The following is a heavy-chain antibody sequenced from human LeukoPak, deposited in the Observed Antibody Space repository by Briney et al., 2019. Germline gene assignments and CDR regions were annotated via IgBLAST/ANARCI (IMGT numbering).Heavy chain of an antibody. CDR3: ARLPDSGSYFRGVEYYMDV. J-gene: IGHJ6*03. V-gene: IGHV5-51*01. CDR2: IFPGDSDT. CDR1: GYSFSSYW. D-gene: IGHD1-26*01. Sequence: GESLQISCKGSGYSFSSYWIAWVRQMPGKGLEWVGIIFPGDSDTRYSPSFQGQVTISADKSISTAYLQWSSLKASDAAMYYCARLPDSGSYFRGVEYYMDVWGKGTTVTVSS.